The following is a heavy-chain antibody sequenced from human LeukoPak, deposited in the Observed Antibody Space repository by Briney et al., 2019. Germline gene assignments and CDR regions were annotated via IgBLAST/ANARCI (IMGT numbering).Heavy chain of an antibody. Sequence: GGSLRLSCAASGFTFSSYAMSWVRQTPGKGLEWVSAISGSGGSTYYADSVKGRFTISRDNSKNTLYLQMNSLRAEDTAVYYCALAARPAYYYYYMDVWGKGTTVTVSS. V-gene: IGHV3-23*01. CDR2: ISGSGGST. CDR1: GFTFSSYA. CDR3: ALAARPAYYYYYMDV. J-gene: IGHJ6*03. D-gene: IGHD6-6*01.